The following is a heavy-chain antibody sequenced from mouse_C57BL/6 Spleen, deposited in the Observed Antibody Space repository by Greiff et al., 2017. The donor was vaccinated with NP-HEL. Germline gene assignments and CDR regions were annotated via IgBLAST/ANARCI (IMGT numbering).Heavy chain of an antibody. V-gene: IGHV5-16*01. D-gene: IGHD1-1*01. CDR1: GFTFSDYY. CDR3: ARAKFITTVVAEGYFDV. Sequence: EVHLVESEGGLVQPGRSMKLSCTASGFTFSDYYMAWVRQVPEKGLEWVANINYDGSSTYYLDSLKSRFIISRDNAKNILYLQMSSLKSEDTATYYCARAKFITTVVAEGYFDVWGTGTTVTVSS. CDR2: INYDGSST. J-gene: IGHJ1*03.